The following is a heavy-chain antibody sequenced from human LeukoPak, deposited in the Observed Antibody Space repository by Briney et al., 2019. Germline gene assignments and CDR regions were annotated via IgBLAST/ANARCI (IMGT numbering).Heavy chain of an antibody. V-gene: IGHV3-21*01. Sequence: PGGSLRLSCAASGFTFSSYSMNWVRQAPGKGLEWVSSISSSSSYIYYADSVKGRFTISRDNAKNSLYLQMNSLRAEDTAVYYCASDSTTYYDFWSGYNYDYFDYWGQGTLVTVSS. CDR1: GFTFSSYS. J-gene: IGHJ4*02. D-gene: IGHD3-3*01. CDR2: ISSSSSYI. CDR3: ASDSTTYYDFWSGYNYDYFDY.